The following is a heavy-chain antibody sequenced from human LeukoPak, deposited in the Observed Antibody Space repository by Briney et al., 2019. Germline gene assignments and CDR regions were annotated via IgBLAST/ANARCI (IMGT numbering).Heavy chain of an antibody. V-gene: IGHV4-61*02. CDR3: ARVTGYRIEDYFDY. D-gene: IGHD6-13*01. Sequence: SQTLSLTCNVSGGSISSGSYYWSWIRQPAGTGLEWIGRIYTSGSTNYNPSLKSRVTISVETSKTEFSLKLRYVTAADTAVYYCARVTGYRIEDYFDYWGQGTLVTVSS. J-gene: IGHJ4*02. CDR2: IYTSGST. CDR1: GGSISSGSYY.